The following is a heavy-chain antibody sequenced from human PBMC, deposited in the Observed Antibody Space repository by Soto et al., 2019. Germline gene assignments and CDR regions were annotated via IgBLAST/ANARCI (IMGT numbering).Heavy chain of an antibody. CDR3: ARVPWQWLGGYAFDI. Sequence: SETLSLTCTVSGGSINSYYWSWIRQPPGKGLEWIGYIYYSGSTNYNPSLKSRATISVDTSKNQRTLKLSSVTAADTAVYYCARVPWQWLGGYAFDIWGQGTMVTDSS. CDR1: GGSINSYY. D-gene: IGHD6-19*01. J-gene: IGHJ3*02. CDR2: IYYSGST. V-gene: IGHV4-59*01.